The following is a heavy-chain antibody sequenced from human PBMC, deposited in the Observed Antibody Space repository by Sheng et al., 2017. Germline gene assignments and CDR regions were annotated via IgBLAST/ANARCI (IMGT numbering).Heavy chain of an antibody. CDR3: ASGYSDYDHGPQLVHLQFDY. D-gene: IGHD5-12*01. CDR1: GGTFISHA. J-gene: IGHJ4*02. CDR2: IIPIFGTA. Sequence: QVQLVQSGAEVKKPGSSVKVSCKASGGTFISHAISWVRQAPGQGLEWMGGIIPIFGTANYAQNYQGRVTITTDESTSAAYMELSSLRSEDTAVYYCASGYSDYDHGPQLVHLQFDYWGQGTLVTVSS. V-gene: IGHV1-69*05.